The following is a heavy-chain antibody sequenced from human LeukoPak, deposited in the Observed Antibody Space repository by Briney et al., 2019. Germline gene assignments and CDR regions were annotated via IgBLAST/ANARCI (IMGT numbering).Heavy chain of an antibody. CDR2: INTNWVGS. Sequence: TSVKVSCKTSGYTFTGYYMHWVRQAPGQGLEWMGWINTNWVGSDYAEKFQGRVTMTRDTSIHTAYMELSSLRSDDTAVYYCAKPHDSGAYYPDYWGQGTLATLSS. J-gene: IGHJ4*02. CDR3: AKPHDSGAYYPDY. CDR1: GYTFTGYY. D-gene: IGHD3-22*01. V-gene: IGHV1-2*02.